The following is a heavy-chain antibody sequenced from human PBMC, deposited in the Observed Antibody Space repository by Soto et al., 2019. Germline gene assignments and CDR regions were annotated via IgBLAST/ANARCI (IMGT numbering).Heavy chain of an antibody. CDR2: ISPKSGSI. Sequence: ASVKVSCKTSGYTFTRNGISWVRQAPGQGLEWMGWISPKSGSIKYAQKFQGRVIMTTDTSTSTAYMELRSLRSDDTAVYYCVKDRDSNSWPSRDVWGPGATVTVSS. CDR1: GYTFTRNG. V-gene: IGHV1-18*01. J-gene: IGHJ6*02. D-gene: IGHD3-22*01. CDR3: VKDRDSNSWPSRDV.